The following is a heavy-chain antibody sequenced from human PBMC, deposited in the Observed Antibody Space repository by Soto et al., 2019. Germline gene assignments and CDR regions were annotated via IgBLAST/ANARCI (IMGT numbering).Heavy chain of an antibody. CDR1: GFTFDDYA. J-gene: IGHJ6*02. D-gene: IGHD7-27*01. Sequence: LSCAASGFTFDDYAMHWVRQAPGKGLEWVSGISWNSGSIGYADSVKGRFTISRDNAKNSLYLQMNSLRAEDTALYYCAKDAGAGYYGMDVWGQGTTVTVSS. CDR2: ISWNSGSI. V-gene: IGHV3-9*01. CDR3: AKDAGAGYYGMDV.